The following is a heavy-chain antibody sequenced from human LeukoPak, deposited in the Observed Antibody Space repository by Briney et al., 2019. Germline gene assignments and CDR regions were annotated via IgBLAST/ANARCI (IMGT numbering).Heavy chain of an antibody. V-gene: IGHV3-33*08. CDR3: ARGDYYGSPFDY. CDR2: IWYDGSNK. CDR1: GFTVSNNY. J-gene: IGHJ4*02. Sequence: QPGGSLRLSCAASGFTVSNNYMSWVRQAPGKGLEWVAVIWYDGSNKYYADSVQGRFTISRDNSKNTLYLQMNSLRAEDTAVYYCARGDYYGSPFDYWGQGTLVTVSS. D-gene: IGHD3-10*01.